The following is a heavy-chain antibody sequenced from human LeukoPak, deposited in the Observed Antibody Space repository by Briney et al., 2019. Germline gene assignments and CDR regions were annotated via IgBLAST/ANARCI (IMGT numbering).Heavy chain of an antibody. J-gene: IGHJ4*02. CDR1: GGSISSGGYS. CDR2: IYYSGST. Sequence: SQTLSLTCAVSGGSISSGGYSWSWIRQPPGKGLEWIGYIYYSGSTYYNPSLKSRVTISVDTSKNQFSLKLSSVTAADTAVYYCARGSGSYSPFDYWGQGTLVTVSS. D-gene: IGHD1-26*01. V-gene: IGHV4-30-4*07. CDR3: ARGSGSYSPFDY.